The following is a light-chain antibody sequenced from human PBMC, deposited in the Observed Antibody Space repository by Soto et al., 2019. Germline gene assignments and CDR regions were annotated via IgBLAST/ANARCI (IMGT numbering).Light chain of an antibody. CDR3: QHRSNWPWT. V-gene: IGKV3-11*01. CDR1: QSVRSN. J-gene: IGKJ1*01. CDR2: DAS. Sequence: ETVLTQSPATLSLSPGERATISCRASQSVRSNLAWYQQKPGQAPRLLIYDASNRATGIPDRFSGSGSGTDFTLTISSLEPEDFAVYYCQHRSNWPWTFGQGTKVEIK.